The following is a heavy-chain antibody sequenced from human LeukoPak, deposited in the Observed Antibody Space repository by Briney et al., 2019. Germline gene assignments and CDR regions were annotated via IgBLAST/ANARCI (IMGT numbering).Heavy chain of an antibody. V-gene: IGHV4-34*01. CDR2: INHSGST. J-gene: IGHJ4*02. Sequence: SETLSLTCAVYGGSFSGYYWCWIRQPPGKGLEWIGEINHSGSTNYNPSLKSRVAISVDTSKNQFSLKLSSVTAADTAVYYCARGITGMYRIFDYWGQGTLVTVSS. D-gene: IGHD1-20*01. CDR1: GGSFSGYY. CDR3: ARGITGMYRIFDY.